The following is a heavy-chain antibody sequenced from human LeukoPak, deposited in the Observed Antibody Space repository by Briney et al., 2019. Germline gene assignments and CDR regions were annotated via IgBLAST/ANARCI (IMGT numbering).Heavy chain of an antibody. Sequence: GGSLRLSCAASGFTFSSYAMHWVRQAPGKGLEWVAVISYDGSNKYYADSVKGRFTISRDNSKNTLYLQMNSLRAEDTAVYYCARDRSGDSSSWADAFDIWGQGTMVTVSS. CDR1: GFTFSSYA. J-gene: IGHJ3*02. D-gene: IGHD6-13*01. CDR2: ISYDGSNK. CDR3: ARDRSGDSSSWADAFDI. V-gene: IGHV3-30-3*01.